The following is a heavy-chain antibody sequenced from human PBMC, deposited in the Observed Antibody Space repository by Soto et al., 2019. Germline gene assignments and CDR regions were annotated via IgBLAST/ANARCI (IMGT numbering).Heavy chain of an antibody. J-gene: IGHJ6*04. CDR1: GGSIGSYY. D-gene: IGHD3-16*01. CDR2: IYYSGST. CDR3: ARQKGSLLGRSCYVTHHHYYSAMDV. Sequence: PSETLSLTCTVSGGSIGSYYWSWIRQPPGKGLEWIGYIYYSGSTNYNPSLKSRVTISVDTSKNQFSLKLSSVTAADTAVYYCARQKGSLLGRSCYVTHHHYYSAMDVRCKATTGTLSS. V-gene: IGHV4-59*08.